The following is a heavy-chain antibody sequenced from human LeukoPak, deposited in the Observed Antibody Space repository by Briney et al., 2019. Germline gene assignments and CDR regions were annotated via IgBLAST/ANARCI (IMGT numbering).Heavy chain of an antibody. J-gene: IGHJ4*02. D-gene: IGHD2-8*02. CDR1: GYTFTGYY. V-gene: IGHV1-2*02. CDR3: ARGGVPWEPSCFY. CDR2: INPNTGGT. Sequence: ASVKVSCKASGYTFTGYYTHWVRQAPGQGLEWMGWINPNTGGTNYAQKFQGRVTMTRDTSISTAYMELSRLRSDDTAVYYCARGGVPWEPSCFYWGQGTLVTVPS.